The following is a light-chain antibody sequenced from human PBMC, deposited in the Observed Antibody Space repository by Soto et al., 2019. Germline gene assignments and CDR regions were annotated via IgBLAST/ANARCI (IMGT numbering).Light chain of an antibody. CDR3: QSYDTSLSGVI. CDR1: SSNIGAGYD. J-gene: IGLJ2*01. Sequence: QSVLTQPPSVSGAPGQTITISCTGSSSNIGAGYDVHWYQQLPGRAPKLLIYGNNNRPSGVPDRFSGSKSGTSVSLAITGLRGEDEADYHCQSYDTSLSGVIFGAGTQLTVL. V-gene: IGLV1-40*01. CDR2: GNN.